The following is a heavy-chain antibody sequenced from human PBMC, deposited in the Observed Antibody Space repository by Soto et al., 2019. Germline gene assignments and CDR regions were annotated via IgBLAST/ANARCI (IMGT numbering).Heavy chain of an antibody. CDR2: ISGYNGQT. V-gene: IGHV1-18*01. CDR1: AYTFTSYG. J-gene: IGHJ6*02. Sequence: QVQLVQSGPEVKKPGASVKVSCKASAYTFTSYGISWVRQAPGQGLEWMGWISGYNGQTNYAQKFRGRVTITTDASTSTAYMELRSLRSDDTATYYCARDGRKHLWVEGLNAMDVWGQGTTVTVSS. CDR3: ARDGRKHLWVEGLNAMDV. D-gene: IGHD5-18*01.